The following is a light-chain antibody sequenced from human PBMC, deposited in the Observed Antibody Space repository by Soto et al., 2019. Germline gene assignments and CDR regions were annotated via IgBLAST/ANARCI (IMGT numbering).Light chain of an antibody. Sequence: QSALTQPASVSGSPGQSITISCTGTSSDVGGYNYVSWYQQHPGKAPKLMIYEVSNRPSGVSNRFSGSKSGNTASLTISGLQAEDEADYYCQSYDSSLNNYAFGTGTKLTVL. CDR2: EVS. V-gene: IGLV2-14*01. J-gene: IGLJ1*01. CDR3: QSYDSSLNNYA. CDR1: SSDVGGYNY.